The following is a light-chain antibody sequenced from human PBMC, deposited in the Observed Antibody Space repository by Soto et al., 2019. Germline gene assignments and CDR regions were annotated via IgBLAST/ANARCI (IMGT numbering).Light chain of an antibody. V-gene: IGLV2-8*01. Sequence: QSVLTQPPSASGSPGQSVTISCAGSSSDVGRYDYVSWYQQHPGKAPKLIIYDVSKRPSGAPDRFSGSKSGNTASLTVSGLQAEDEADYYCSSYAGSNNFCVFGTGTKLTVL. CDR3: SSYAGSNNFCV. CDR2: DVS. J-gene: IGLJ1*01. CDR1: SSDVGRYDY.